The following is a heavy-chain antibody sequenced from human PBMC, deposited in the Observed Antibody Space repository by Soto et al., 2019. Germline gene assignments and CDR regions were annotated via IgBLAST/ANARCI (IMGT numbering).Heavy chain of an antibody. J-gene: IGHJ3*02. CDR1: GGIFSTYA. Sequence: QVQLVQSGAEVKKPGSSVTVSCRASGGIFSTYAINWVRQAPGQGLEWMGGIIPLFGTANYAQKLQGRVTISADESAHIAYMELSSLRSEDTAVYYCARVQYSGTYVHAFDIWGQGTRVTVSS. D-gene: IGHD1-26*01. CDR3: ARVQYSGTYVHAFDI. CDR2: IIPLFGTA. V-gene: IGHV1-69*01.